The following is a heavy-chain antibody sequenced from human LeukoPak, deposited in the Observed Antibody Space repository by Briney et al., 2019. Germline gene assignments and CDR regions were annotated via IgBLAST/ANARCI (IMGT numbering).Heavy chain of an antibody. CDR2: INPNSGGT. J-gene: IGHJ4*02. D-gene: IGHD5-12*01. V-gene: IGHV1-2*02. CDR1: GYTFTGYY. Sequence: ASVKVSRKASGYTFTGYYMHWVRQAPGQGLAWMGWINPNSGGTNYAQKFQGRVTMTRDTSISTAYMQLSRLRSDDTAMYYCARGWDPYSGYVYWGQGTLVTVSS. CDR3: ARGWDPYSGYVY.